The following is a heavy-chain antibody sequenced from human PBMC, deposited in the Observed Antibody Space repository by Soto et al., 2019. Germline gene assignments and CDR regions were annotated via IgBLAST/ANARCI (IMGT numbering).Heavy chain of an antibody. J-gene: IGHJ4*02. V-gene: IGHV1-3*01. Sequence: ASVKVSCKASGNSFTSYSIHWVRQAPGQRLEWVGWIIAGNGNTIYSQNFRGRVSITRDTSASTAYMELSSLRSEDTAVYYCAWDYENASGLDYWGQGTQVTVSS. CDR1: GNSFTSYS. CDR2: IIAGNGNT. D-gene: IGHD3-16*01. CDR3: AWDYENASGLDY.